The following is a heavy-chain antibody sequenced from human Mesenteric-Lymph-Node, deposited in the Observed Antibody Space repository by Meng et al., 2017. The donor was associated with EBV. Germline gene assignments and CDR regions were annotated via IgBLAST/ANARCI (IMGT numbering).Heavy chain of an antibody. J-gene: IGHJ4*02. D-gene: IGHD3-22*01. Sequence: QVQLQLSGPGRVKPSATLSLTGDVSXGSVSSKNWWSWVRQSPGKGLEWIGEIFHSGSTNYSPSLQSRVTISMDKSRNQFSLTLKSVTAADTAMYYCARVYNSASSGYFYFFDYWGQGALVTVSS. CDR2: IFHSGST. V-gene: IGHV4-4*02. CDR1: XGSVSSKNW. CDR3: ARVYNSASSGYFYFFDY.